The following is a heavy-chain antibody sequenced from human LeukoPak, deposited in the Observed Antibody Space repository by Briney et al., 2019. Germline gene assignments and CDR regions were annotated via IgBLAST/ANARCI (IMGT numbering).Heavy chain of an antibody. CDR3: AREGIAAAGTDAFDI. D-gene: IGHD6-13*01. Sequence: SETLSLTCTVSGGSISSYYWSWIRQPAGKGLERIGRIYTSGSTNYNPSLKSRVTMSVDTSKNQFSLKLSSVTAADTAVYYCAREGIAAAGTDAFDISGQGTMVTVSS. V-gene: IGHV4-4*07. CDR1: GGSISSYY. CDR2: IYTSGST. J-gene: IGHJ3*02.